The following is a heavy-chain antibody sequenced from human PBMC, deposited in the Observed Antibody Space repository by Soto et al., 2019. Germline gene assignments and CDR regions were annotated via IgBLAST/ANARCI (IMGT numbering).Heavy chain of an antibody. CDR1: DGSISSYY. V-gene: IGHV4-39*01. CDR2: VYYRGRS. CDR3: VSQRTTVITQAYFDY. Sequence: SAIMSLPCPVSDGSISSYYCVWIRPSPGKGLEWIGSVYYRGRSYSKSSVKSRVTISVDTSKNQFSLNLNSVTASDTAVYFCVSQRTTVITQAYFDYWGPGDLVTVS. J-gene: IGHJ4*02. D-gene: IGHD4-4*01.